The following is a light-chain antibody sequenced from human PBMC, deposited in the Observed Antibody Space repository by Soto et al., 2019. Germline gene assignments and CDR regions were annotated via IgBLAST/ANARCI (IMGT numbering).Light chain of an antibody. CDR2: EVT. CDR3: SSFTTSSTWV. Sequence: QSVLTQPASVSGSPGQSITIPCTGTSSDIGGYNYVSWYQQHPGKAPQLIIYEVTNRPLGVSNRFSASKSGNTASLTISGLRSEDESDFYCSSFTTSSTWVFGGGTKVTVL. CDR1: SSDIGGYNY. V-gene: IGLV2-14*01. J-gene: IGLJ3*02.